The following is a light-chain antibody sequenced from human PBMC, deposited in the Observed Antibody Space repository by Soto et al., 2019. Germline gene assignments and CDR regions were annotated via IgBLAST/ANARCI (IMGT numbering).Light chain of an antibody. V-gene: IGKV3-15*01. CDR3: QKYNDWPLT. J-gene: IGKJ4*01. CDR2: GAS. Sequence: EILLTQSPATLSMSPGEIATLSCRASQSVGSNLAWYQQQPGQAPRLLVYGASTRATEIPARFSCSGSGTEFTLTISSLQSEDFAVYYCQKYNDWPLTFGGGTKMEIK. CDR1: QSVGSN.